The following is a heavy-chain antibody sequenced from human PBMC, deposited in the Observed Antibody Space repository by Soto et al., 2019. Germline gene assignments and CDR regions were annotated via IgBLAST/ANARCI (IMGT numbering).Heavy chain of an antibody. CDR3: ARRSSSWYFDY. V-gene: IGHV3-23*01. J-gene: IGHJ4*02. D-gene: IGHD6-13*01. CDR1: GFTFSSYA. Sequence: VQLLESGGGLVQPGGSLRLSCAASGFTFSSYAMNWVRQAPGKGLEWVSVISGSGDSTYYADSVKGRFTISRDNSKNTLYLQMTSLTAEDTAVYYCARRSSSWYFDYWGQGTLVTVSS. CDR2: ISGSGDST.